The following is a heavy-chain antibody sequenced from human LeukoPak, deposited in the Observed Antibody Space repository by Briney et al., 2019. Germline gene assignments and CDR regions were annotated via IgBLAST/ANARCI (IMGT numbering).Heavy chain of an antibody. D-gene: IGHD1-26*01. J-gene: IGHJ4*02. CDR3: ARAVVGAHFDY. CDR2: INHSGST. CDR1: GGSFSDYY. Sequence: SETLSLTCAVYGGSFSDYYWSWIRQPPGKGLEWIGEINHSGSTNYNPSLKSRLTISVDTSKNQFSLNLSSVTAADTAVYYCARAVVGAHFDYWGQGTLVTVSS. V-gene: IGHV4-34*01.